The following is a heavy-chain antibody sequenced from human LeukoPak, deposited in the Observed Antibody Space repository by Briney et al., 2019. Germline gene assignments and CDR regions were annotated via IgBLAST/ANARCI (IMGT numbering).Heavy chain of an antibody. V-gene: IGHV1-2*02. CDR3: AISGSYSLDF. Sequence: GASVRVSCKASGYAFTCYFINWVRQAPGQGLEWMGWINPNGGGTNYAQKFQGRVTMTTYTSINTAYMDLTRLTSDDTAVYYCAISGSYSLDFWGQGTLVTVSS. D-gene: IGHD1-26*01. CDR2: INPNGGGT. J-gene: IGHJ4*02. CDR1: GYAFTCYF.